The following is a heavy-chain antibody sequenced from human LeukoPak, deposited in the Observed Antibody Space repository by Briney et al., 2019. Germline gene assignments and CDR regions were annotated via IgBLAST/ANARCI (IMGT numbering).Heavy chain of an antibody. CDR1: GGTFSSYT. Sequence: SVKVSCKASGGTFSSYTISWVRQAPGQGLEWMGRIIPILGIANYAQKFQGGVTITADKSTSTAYMELSSLRSEDTAVYYCVGGNSWDDAFDIWGQGTMVIVSS. CDR2: IIPILGIA. V-gene: IGHV1-69*02. CDR3: VGGNSWDDAFDI. J-gene: IGHJ3*02. D-gene: IGHD4-23*01.